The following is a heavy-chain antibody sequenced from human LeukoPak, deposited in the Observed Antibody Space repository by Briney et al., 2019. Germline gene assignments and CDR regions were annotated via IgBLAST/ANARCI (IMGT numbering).Heavy chain of an antibody. CDR3: ARASRIPPEGRSIDY. V-gene: IGHV4-39*01. D-gene: IGHD6-6*01. CDR1: GGSIGSSSYY. Sequence: SDTLSLTCTVSGGSIGSSSYYWGWIRQPPGRGLEWIGGIYYSESTYYNPSLKSRFTISVGTSKIQLFLKLSSVTAADTAVYYCARASRIPPEGRSIDYWGQGTLVTVSS. J-gene: IGHJ4*02. CDR2: IYYSEST.